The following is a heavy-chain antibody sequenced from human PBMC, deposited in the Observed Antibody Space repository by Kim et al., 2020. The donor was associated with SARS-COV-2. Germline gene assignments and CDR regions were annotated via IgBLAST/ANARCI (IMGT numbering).Heavy chain of an antibody. J-gene: IGHJ4*02. CDR3: ARVPDYDFWSGYYSPHDY. Sequence: KSRVTISVDTSKNQFSLKLSSVTAADTAVYYCARVPDYDFWSGYYSPHDYWGQGTLVTVSS. D-gene: IGHD3-3*01. V-gene: IGHV4-30-2*04.